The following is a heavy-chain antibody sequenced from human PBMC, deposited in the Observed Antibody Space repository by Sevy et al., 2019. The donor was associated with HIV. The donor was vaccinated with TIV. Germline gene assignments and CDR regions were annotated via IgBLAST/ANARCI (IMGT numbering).Heavy chain of an antibody. CDR3: ARERCTKPHDY. Sequence: GGYLRLSCAASGFTFSKYSMSWIRQTPGKGLEWVSTFSFGCGKINYADSVKGRFTISRDDSRNTFYLQMNSLRAEDTAIYYCARERCTKPHDYWGQGTSVIVSS. CDR1: GFTFSKYS. V-gene: IGHV3-23*01. D-gene: IGHD2-8*01. J-gene: IGHJ4*02. CDR2: FSFGCGKI.